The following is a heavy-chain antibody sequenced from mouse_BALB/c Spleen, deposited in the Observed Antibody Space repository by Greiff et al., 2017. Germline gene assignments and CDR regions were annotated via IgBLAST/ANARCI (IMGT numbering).Heavy chain of an antibody. V-gene: IGHV3-8*02. CDR3: ARWAYYGKRAYAMDY. J-gene: IGHJ4*01. Sequence: EVQLQESGPSLVKPSQTLSLTCSVTGDSITSGYWNWIRKFPGNKLEYMGYISYSGSTYYNPSLKSRISITRDTSKNQYYLQLNSVTTEDTATYYCARWAYYGKRAYAMDYWGQGTSVTVSS. CDR1: GDSITSGY. D-gene: IGHD2-1*01. CDR2: ISYSGST.